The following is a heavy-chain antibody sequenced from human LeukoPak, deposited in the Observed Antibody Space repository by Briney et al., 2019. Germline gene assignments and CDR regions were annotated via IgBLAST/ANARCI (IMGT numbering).Heavy chain of an antibody. Sequence: SETLSLTCAVSGYSISSGYYWGWIRRPPGKGLEWIGSIDHSGSTYYNPSLKSRVTISVDTSKNQFSLKLSSVTAADTAVYYCARGYNWGSPTRNFYYLDVWGKGTTVTVSS. CDR1: GYSISSGYY. J-gene: IGHJ6*03. CDR3: ARGYNWGSPTRNFYYLDV. CDR2: IDHSGST. V-gene: IGHV4-38-2*01. D-gene: IGHD7-27*01.